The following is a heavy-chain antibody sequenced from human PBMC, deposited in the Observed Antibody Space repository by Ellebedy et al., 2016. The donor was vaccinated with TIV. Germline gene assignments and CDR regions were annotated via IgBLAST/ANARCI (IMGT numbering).Heavy chain of an antibody. CDR2: IKQDGSVK. Sequence: PGGSLRLSCAASGFTFRTNWMSWVRQAPGKGPEWVASIKQDGSVKNYVDSVKGRFTISRDNAKNSLYLQMDSLRAEDTAVYYCARDCYWGQGTLVTVSS. CDR3: ARDCY. V-gene: IGHV3-7*03. J-gene: IGHJ4*02. CDR1: GFTFRTNW.